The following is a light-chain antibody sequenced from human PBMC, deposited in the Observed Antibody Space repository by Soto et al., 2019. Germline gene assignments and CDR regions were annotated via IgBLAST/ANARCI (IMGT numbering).Light chain of an antibody. CDR2: GAS. CDR3: QQYNNWPRT. CDR1: QTVSITY. Sequence: TQSPGTLSLSPGESATLSCRASQTVSITYLTWYQQKPGQAPRLLIYGASARATGIPARFSGSGSGTEFTLTISSLQSEDFAVYYCQQYNNWPRTFGQGTKVDIK. V-gene: IGKV3-15*01. J-gene: IGKJ1*01.